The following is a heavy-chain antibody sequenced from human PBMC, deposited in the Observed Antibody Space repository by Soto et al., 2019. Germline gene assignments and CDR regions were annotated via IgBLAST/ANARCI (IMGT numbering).Heavy chain of an antibody. Sequence: QVQLVESGGGVVQPGRSLRLSCAASGFSFSSYGMHWVRQAPGKGLEWVAVIWSDGSYKYYADYVRGRFTISRDNSKNTLYLQMNSLRGEDTAVYYCARVLGGGAGDVLDILGQGTMVTVSS. CDR1: GFSFSSYG. CDR2: IWSDGSYK. J-gene: IGHJ3*02. V-gene: IGHV3-33*01. CDR3: ARVLGGGAGDVLDI. D-gene: IGHD2-15*01.